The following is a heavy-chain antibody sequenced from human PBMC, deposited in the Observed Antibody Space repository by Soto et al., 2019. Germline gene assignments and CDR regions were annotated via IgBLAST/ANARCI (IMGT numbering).Heavy chain of an antibody. CDR2: ISYSGST. CDR1: GGSISSGVYY. CDR3: GGGVVQ. V-gene: IGHV4-31*03. Sequence: PSETLSLTCTVSGGSISSGVYYWSWIRQHPGAGLEWIGHISYSGSTYHQPALQGRGTLSGGTARDQVSLVGNSWTGADPAVYYFGGGVVQRGQGTLVTVS. J-gene: IGHJ4*01. D-gene: IGHD2-15*01.